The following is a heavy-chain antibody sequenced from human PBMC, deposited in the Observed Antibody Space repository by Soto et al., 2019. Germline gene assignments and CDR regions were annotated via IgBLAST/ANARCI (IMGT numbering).Heavy chain of an antibody. V-gene: IGHV3-23*01. CDR1: GFTFSSYA. CDR2: ISGSGGST. J-gene: IGHJ4*02. CDR3: AKDHDLRYFDWLLSPFDY. D-gene: IGHD3-9*01. Sequence: GGSLRLSCAASGFTFSSYAMSWVRQAPGKGLEWVSAISGSGGSTYYADSVKGRFTISRDNSKNTLYLQMNSLRAEDTAVYYCAKDHDLRYFDWLLSPFDYWGQGTLVTVSS.